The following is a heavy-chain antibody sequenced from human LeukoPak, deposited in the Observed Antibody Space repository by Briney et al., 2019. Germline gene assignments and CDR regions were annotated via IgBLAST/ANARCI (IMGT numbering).Heavy chain of an antibody. J-gene: IGHJ3*02. Sequence: PGGSLRLSCAASGFTFSSYSMNWVRQAPGKGLEWVSSISSSSSYIYYADSVKGRFTISRDNAKNSLYLQMNSLRAEDTAVCYCARGLVGANDAFDIWGQGTMVTVSS. V-gene: IGHV3-21*01. CDR2: ISSSSSYI. CDR3: ARGLVGANDAFDI. D-gene: IGHD1-26*01. CDR1: GFTFSSYS.